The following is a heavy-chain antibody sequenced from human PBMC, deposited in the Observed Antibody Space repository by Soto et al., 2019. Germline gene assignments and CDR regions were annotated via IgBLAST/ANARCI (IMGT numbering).Heavy chain of an antibody. V-gene: IGHV4-59*01. J-gene: IGHJ4*02. CDR2: ISFSGAT. D-gene: IGHD3-9*01. CDR1: GASITSYF. Sequence: SETLSLTCTVSGASITSYFWSWIRRTPGRGLDWFVSISFSGATSSNTSLQGRAALSVDTSENHLSLTLNSLTSTCTAVYFSARDHRDGYKRYFAFWGEGNQVTVSS. CDR3: ARDHRDGYKRYFAF.